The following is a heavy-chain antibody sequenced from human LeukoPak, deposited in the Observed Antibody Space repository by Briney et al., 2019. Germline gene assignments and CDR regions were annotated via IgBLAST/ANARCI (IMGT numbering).Heavy chain of an antibody. CDR3: ARDIPPVGATAFDS. CDR2: ISPYNGDT. V-gene: IGHV1-18*01. D-gene: IGHD1-26*01. J-gene: IGHJ4*02. CDR1: GYAFTTYG. Sequence: ASVKVSCRASGYAFTTYGISWIRQAPGQGLEWMGWISPYNGDTNYAQKLQGRVTMTTDTSTTTAYMDLRSLRSDDTAVYYCARDIPPVGATAFDSWGQGTLVTVSS.